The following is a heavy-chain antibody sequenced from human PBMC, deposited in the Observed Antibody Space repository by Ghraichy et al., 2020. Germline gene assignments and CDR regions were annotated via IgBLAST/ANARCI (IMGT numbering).Heavy chain of an antibody. J-gene: IGHJ3*02. CDR2: IYSGGTT. Sequence: GSLRLSCVGSGFDVSINRMSWVRQAPGKGLEWVSAIYSGGTTDYADSVKGRFTFSRDNSKNTVYLQMNSLRVDDTAMYYCARDLLAFDIWCQGTLFTVSS. V-gene: IGHV3-53*01. CDR3: ARDLLAFDI. CDR1: GFDVSINR.